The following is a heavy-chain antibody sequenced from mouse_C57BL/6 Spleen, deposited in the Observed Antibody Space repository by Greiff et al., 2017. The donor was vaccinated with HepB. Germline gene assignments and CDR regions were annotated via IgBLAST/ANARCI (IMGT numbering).Heavy chain of an antibody. V-gene: IGHV1-62-2*01. CDR3: ARHEDRIYYDYGAWFAY. D-gene: IGHD2-4*01. J-gene: IGHJ3*01. CDR2: FYPGSGSI. Sequence: VKLLESGAELVKPGASVKLSCKASGYTFTEYTIHWVKQRSGQGLEWIGWFYPGSGSIKYNEKFKDKATLTADKSSSTVYMELSRLTSEDSAVYFCARHEDRIYYDYGAWFAYWGQGTLVTVSA. CDR1: GYTFTEYT.